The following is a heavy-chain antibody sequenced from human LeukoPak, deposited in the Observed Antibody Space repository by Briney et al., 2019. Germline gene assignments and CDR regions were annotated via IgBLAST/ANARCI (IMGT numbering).Heavy chain of an antibody. CDR2: ISSSGGST. Sequence: GGSLRLSCAASGFTFSSYAVSWVRQAPGKGLEWVSAISSSGGSTYYADSVKGRFTISRDNSKNTLYLQMNSLRAEDTAVYYCAKGLAGYSSSCHHHWGQGTLVTVSS. J-gene: IGHJ5*02. V-gene: IGHV3-23*01. D-gene: IGHD6-13*01. CDR3: AKGLAGYSSSCHHH. CDR1: GFTFSSYA.